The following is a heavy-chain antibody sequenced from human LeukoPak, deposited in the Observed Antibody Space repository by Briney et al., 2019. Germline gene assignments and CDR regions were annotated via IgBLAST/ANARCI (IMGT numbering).Heavy chain of an antibody. CDR1: GFTYSSYG. CDR2: ISYDGSNK. Sequence: PGGSLRLSCAASGFTYSSYGMHWVRQAPGKGLEWVAVISYDGSNKYYADSVKGRFTISRDNSKNTLYLQMNSLRAEDTAVYYCAKGNAMTTVTTYIDYWSQGTLVTVSS. J-gene: IGHJ4*02. CDR3: AKGNAMTTVTTYIDY. D-gene: IGHD4-17*01. V-gene: IGHV3-30*18.